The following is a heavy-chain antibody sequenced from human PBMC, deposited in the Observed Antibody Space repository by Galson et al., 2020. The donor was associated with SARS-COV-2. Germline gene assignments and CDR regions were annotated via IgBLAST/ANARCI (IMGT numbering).Heavy chain of an antibody. V-gene: IGHV3-48*03. J-gene: IGHJ3*02. CDR1: GFTFSSYE. Sequence: GASLKISCAGSGFTFSSYEMNWVRQAPGKGLEWVSYISGSGTNMYYADSVKGRFTISRDNARSSLYLQMTSLRAEDTAVYYCASPYLAAASFFGAFDIWGLGTMVTVSS. D-gene: IGHD2-15*01. CDR3: ASPYLAAASFFGAFDI. CDR2: ISGSGTNM.